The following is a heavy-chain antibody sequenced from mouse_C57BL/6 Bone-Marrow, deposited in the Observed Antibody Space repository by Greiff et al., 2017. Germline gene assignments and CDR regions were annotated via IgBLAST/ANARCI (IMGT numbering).Heavy chain of an antibody. Sequence: QVQLQQSGPGLVQPSQSLSITCTVSGFSLPSFGVHWVRQSPGKGLEWLGVIWGGGSTDYNAAFISRLSISKDISKSQVFFKMNSLQADDTAIYYCASYGNYAWFAYWGQGTLVTVSA. V-gene: IGHV2-2*01. D-gene: IGHD2-1*01. CDR2: IWGGGST. CDR1: GFSLPSFG. J-gene: IGHJ3*01. CDR3: ASYGNYAWFAY.